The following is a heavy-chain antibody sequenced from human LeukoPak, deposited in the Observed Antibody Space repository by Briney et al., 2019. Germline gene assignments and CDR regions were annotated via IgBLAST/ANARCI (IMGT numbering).Heavy chain of an antibody. V-gene: IGHV4-31*02. CDR2: IYYSGST. CDR1: GVTLSSYA. Sequence: LRLSCAASGVTLSSYAMSWIRQHPGKGLEWIGYIYYSGSTYYNPSLKSRVTISVDTSKNQFSLKLSSVTAADTAVYYCARALAYCGGDCYIFDYWGQGTLVTVSS. CDR3: ARALAYCGGDCYIFDY. D-gene: IGHD2-21*02. J-gene: IGHJ4*02.